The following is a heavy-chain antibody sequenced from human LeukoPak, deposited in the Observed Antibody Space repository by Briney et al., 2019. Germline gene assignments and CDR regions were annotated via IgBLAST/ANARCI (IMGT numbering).Heavy chain of an antibody. J-gene: IGHJ4*02. Sequence: GESLKISCKGSGYSFTSYWIGWVRQMPGKGLEWMGIIYPGDSDTRYSPSFQGQVTISVDKSSSTAYLQWSSLKASDTAMYYCASLGILTGYYTAPDYWGQGTLVTVSS. D-gene: IGHD3-9*01. CDR2: IYPGDSDT. CDR3: ASLGILTGYYTAPDY. V-gene: IGHV5-51*01. CDR1: GYSFTSYW.